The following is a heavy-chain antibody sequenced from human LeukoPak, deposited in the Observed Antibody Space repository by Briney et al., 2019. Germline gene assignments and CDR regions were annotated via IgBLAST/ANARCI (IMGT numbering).Heavy chain of an antibody. V-gene: IGHV4-61*02. CDR1: GGSISSVSYY. CDR3: ASTLVPDARHNWFDP. J-gene: IGHJ5*02. D-gene: IGHD2-2*01. Sequence: SQTLSLTCTVSGGSISSVSYYWSWIRQPAGKGLERIWRIYTSGSTNYNPSLKSRVTISVDTSKNQFSLKLSSVTAADTAVSYCASTLVPDARHNWFDPWGQGTLVTVSS. CDR2: IYTSGST.